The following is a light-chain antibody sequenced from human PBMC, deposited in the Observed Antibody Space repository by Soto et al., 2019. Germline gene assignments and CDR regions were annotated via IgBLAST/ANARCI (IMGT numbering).Light chain of an antibody. V-gene: IGKV2-28*01. CDR3: MQGLHGPWT. J-gene: IGKJ1*01. CDR2: LSF. CDR1: QSLLHSNGNTY. Sequence: DVVMTQSPLSLPVTPGEPASISCRSSQSLLHSNGNTYLDWYLQKPGQSPQLLSYLSFNRASGDPDRFSGSGTGTDFTLKISRVEAEDVGVYYCMQGLHGPWTFGQGTKVEIK.